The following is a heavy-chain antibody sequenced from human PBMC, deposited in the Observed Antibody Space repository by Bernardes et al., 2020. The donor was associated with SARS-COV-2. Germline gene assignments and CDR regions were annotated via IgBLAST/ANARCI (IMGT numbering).Heavy chain of an antibody. Sequence: GGSLRLSCATSGFTFSNNGMGWIRQAPGKGLEWVSHIDGPTTNTHYADFVKGRFTISRDNSKSTVYLQMNSLRVEDTAVYYCATWLVDHFDYWGHGTPVTVSS. J-gene: IGHJ4*01. CDR3: ATWLVDHFDY. CDR2: IDGPTTNT. CDR1: GFTFSNNG. V-gene: IGHV3-23*05. D-gene: IGHD3-3*01.